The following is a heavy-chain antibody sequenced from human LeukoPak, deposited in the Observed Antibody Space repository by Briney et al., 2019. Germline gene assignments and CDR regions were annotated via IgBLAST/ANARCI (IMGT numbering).Heavy chain of an antibody. D-gene: IGHD5-24*01. Sequence: PGGSLRLSCTASGFTFGDYAMSWFRQAPGKGLEWVGFIRSKAYGGTTEYAASVKGRFTISRDDSKSIAYLQMNSLRTEDTAVYYCTRERARRLQLTYDYWGQGTLVTVSS. J-gene: IGHJ4*02. CDR3: TRERARRLQLTYDY. CDR1: GFTFGDYA. V-gene: IGHV3-49*03. CDR2: IRSKAYGGTT.